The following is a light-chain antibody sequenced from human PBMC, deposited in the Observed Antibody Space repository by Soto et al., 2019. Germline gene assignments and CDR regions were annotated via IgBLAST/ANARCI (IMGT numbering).Light chain of an antibody. CDR2: STN. CDR3: VLYMGSGIPYF. V-gene: IGLV8-61*01. Sequence: QAVVTQEPSFSVSPGGTVTLTCGLSSGSVSISYYPSWYQQTPGQAPRTLIYSTNSRSSGVPDRFSGSILGNKAALTITGAQADDESDYYCVLYMGSGIPYFFGTGTKLTVL. CDR1: SGSVSISYY. J-gene: IGLJ1*01.